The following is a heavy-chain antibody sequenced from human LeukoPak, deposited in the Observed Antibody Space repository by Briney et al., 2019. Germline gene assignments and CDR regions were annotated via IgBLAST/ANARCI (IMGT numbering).Heavy chain of an antibody. Sequence: PSETLSLTCTVSGGSISSYYWSWIRQPPGKGLEWIGDIYYSGSTNYNPSLKSRVNISVDPSNNQFSLKLSSVTAADTAVYYCASSRAPGFYYYYGMDVWGQGTTVTVSS. D-gene: IGHD1-26*01. CDR3: ASSRAPGFYYYYGMDV. V-gene: IGHV4-59*08. CDR2: IYYSGST. CDR1: GGSISSYY. J-gene: IGHJ6*02.